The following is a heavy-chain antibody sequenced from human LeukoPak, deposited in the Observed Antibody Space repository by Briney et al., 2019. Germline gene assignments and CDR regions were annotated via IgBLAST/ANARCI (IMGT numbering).Heavy chain of an antibody. Sequence: SETLSLTCAVYGGSFSGYYWTWIRQPPGKGLEWIGEINHSGSTNHSSSLKSRVTISVDTSKSQFSLKLSSMTAADTAVYYCARVGQMVAAAGFDYWGQGTLVTVSS. CDR1: GGSFSGYY. V-gene: IGHV4-34*01. CDR2: INHSGST. D-gene: IGHD6-13*01. CDR3: ARVGQMVAAAGFDY. J-gene: IGHJ4*02.